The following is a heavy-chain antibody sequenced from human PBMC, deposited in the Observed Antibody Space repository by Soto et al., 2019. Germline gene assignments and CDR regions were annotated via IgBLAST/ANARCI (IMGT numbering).Heavy chain of an antibody. CDR1: GDTFSSYG. D-gene: IGHD2-2*03. Sequence: QVQLVQSGAEVKKPGSSVKVSCKVSGDTFSSYGISWVRQAPGQGLEWMGGIIPMYGTANYSQKFQGRVTITADEPTTAAYTDLGSLRSEATSVYLCVRDHGYCTSRSCDRDYYYYGMDVWGQGTTVTVSS. V-gene: IGHV1-69*01. J-gene: IGHJ6*02. CDR2: IIPMYGTA. CDR3: VRDHGYCTSRSCDRDYYYYGMDV.